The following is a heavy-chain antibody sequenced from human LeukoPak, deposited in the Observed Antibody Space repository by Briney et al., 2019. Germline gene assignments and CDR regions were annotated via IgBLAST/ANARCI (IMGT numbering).Heavy chain of an antibody. Sequence: GVSLRLSCAASGFTFTNYWMTWVRQAPGKGLEWVANIKQDGSEKYYVDSVKGRFTISRDNAKNSLYLQMNSLRVEDTAVYYCARGVGCSSTSCYYSDYWGQGTLVIVSS. J-gene: IGHJ4*02. CDR2: IKQDGSEK. V-gene: IGHV3-7*01. D-gene: IGHD2-2*01. CDR3: ARGVGCSSTSCYYSDY. CDR1: GFTFTNYW.